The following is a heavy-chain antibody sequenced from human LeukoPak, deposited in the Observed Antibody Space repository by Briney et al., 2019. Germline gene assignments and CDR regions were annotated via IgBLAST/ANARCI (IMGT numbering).Heavy chain of an antibody. Sequence: GGSLRLSCAVCGFTFSIYDIHWVRRAPGKGLEWVAFIRDYGSNKYHADSVKGRFTNSRDNSKNTVYLQMNSLRAEDTAVYFCAKEYGYDYNYFYSMDGWGKGTTVTISS. J-gene: IGHJ6*03. D-gene: IGHD1-1*01. CDR2: IRDYGSNK. V-gene: IGHV3-30*02. CDR1: GFTFSIYD. CDR3: AKEYGYDYNYFYSMDG.